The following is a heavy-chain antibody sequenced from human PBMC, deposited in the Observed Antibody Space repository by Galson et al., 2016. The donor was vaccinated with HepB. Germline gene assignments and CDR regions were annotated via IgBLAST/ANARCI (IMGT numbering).Heavy chain of an antibody. CDR3: TADVGGGLRPFDY. J-gene: IGHJ4*02. V-gene: IGHV3-48*02. CDR1: EFSFGTYW. CDR2: ISFDSTTT. D-gene: IGHD3-10*02. Sequence: SLRLSCAASEFSFGTYWMNWVRQAPGKGLEWVSYISFDSTTTYYADSLRGRFTISRDNAKNSLYLQMNGLRDDDAAVYYCTADVGGGLRPFDYWGQGTLVTVSS.